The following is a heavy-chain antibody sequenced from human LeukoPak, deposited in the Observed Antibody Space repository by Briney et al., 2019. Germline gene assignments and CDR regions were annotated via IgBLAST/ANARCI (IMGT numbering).Heavy chain of an antibody. D-gene: IGHD5-12*01. J-gene: IGHJ6*03. CDR2: IHYCGSP. V-gene: IGHV4-31*03. CDR1: GGSISNGDYY. Sequence: PSHTLSVTRTVSGGSISNGDYYWRWIRQHPGKGLQGIGYIHYCGSPYSNPSLKSRISLSVDTSTNQISLKLISVTAADTAVYYCARDRGYSGYDTPYYYYYMDVWGKGTTVTVSS. CDR3: ARDRGYSGYDTPYYYYYMDV.